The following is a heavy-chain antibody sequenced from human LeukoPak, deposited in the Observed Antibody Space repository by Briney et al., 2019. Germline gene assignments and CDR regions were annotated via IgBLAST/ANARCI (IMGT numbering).Heavy chain of an antibody. D-gene: IGHD5-24*01. J-gene: IGHJ6*02. CDR2: ISWNSRSI. CDR3: AKDKYGDSDYYFYGLDV. Sequence: GRSLRLSCAASGFTFDDYVMHWVRQAPGKGLEWVSNISWNSRSIGYADSVKGRFTISRDNAKNSLYLQMNSLRAEDTALYYCAKDKYGDSDYYFYGLDVWGQGTTVTVSS. CDR1: GFTFDDYV. V-gene: IGHV3-9*01.